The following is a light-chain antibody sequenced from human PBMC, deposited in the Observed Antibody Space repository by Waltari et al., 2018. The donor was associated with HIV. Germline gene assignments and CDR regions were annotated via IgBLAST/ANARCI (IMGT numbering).Light chain of an antibody. Sequence: QSVLTQPPSVSAAPGQKVTISCSGNRSNIGNNFVSWYRQFPGTAPKLLIYDNNKRPSGMPDRFSGARSGTSATLGITGLQTGDEAVYYCGTWDNRLSAVVFGGGTKLTVL. CDR2: DNN. V-gene: IGLV1-51*01. CDR3: GTWDNRLSAVV. J-gene: IGLJ3*02. CDR1: RSNIGNNF.